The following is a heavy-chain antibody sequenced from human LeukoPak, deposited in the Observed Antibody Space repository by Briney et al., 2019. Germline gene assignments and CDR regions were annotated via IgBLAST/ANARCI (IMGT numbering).Heavy chain of an antibody. CDR3: ARDIVVVPPRRDYYYYGMDV. J-gene: IGHJ6*02. D-gene: IGHD2-2*01. CDR2: ISAYNGNT. V-gene: IGHV1-18*01. Sequence: GASVKVSCKASGYTFTSYGISWVRQAPGQGLEWMGWISAYNGNTNYAQKLQGRVTMTTDTSTSTAYMELRSLRSDDTAVYYCARDIVVVPPRRDYYYYGMDVWGQGTTVTVPS. CDR1: GYTFTSYG.